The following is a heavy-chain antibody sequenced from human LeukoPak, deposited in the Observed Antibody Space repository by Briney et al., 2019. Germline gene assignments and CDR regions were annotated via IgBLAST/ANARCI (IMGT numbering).Heavy chain of an antibody. D-gene: IGHD5-24*01. V-gene: IGHV4-61*02. CDR3: ARDQGDGYNFVWFDP. J-gene: IGHJ5*02. Sequence: SETLSLTCTVSGGSINSGSYYWSWIRQPAGKGLEWIGRIYTSGSTNYNPSLKSRVTMSVDTSKNQFSLKLSSVTAADTAVYYCARDQGDGYNFVWFDPWGQGTLVTVSS. CDR1: GGSINSGSYY. CDR2: IYTSGST.